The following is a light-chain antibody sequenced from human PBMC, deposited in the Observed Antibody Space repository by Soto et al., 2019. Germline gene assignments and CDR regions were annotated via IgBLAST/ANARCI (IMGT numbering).Light chain of an antibody. CDR1: QSISSY. Sequence: DIQMTQPPSSLSVSAGDGVTITCRASQSISSYLNWYQQKPGKAPKLLVYAASRLQSGVPSRFSGSGSGTDFTLTISSLQPEDFATYYCQQSYSNPYTFGQGTKLEIK. CDR2: AAS. V-gene: IGKV1-39*01. CDR3: QQSYSNPYT. J-gene: IGKJ2*01.